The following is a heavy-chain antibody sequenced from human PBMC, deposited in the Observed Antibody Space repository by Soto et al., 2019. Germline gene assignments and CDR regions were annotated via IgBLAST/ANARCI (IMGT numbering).Heavy chain of an antibody. CDR3: AKSVQAYYFDH. D-gene: IGHD6-19*01. Sequence: LRLSCAASGFTFSSYAMSWVRQAPGEGLEWDSAISGSGGSTYYADSVKGRFTISRDNSKNTLYLQMNSLRDEDTAVYYCAKSVQAYYFDHWGQGTLVTVSS. J-gene: IGHJ4*02. V-gene: IGHV3-23*01. CDR2: ISGSGGST. CDR1: GFTFSSYA.